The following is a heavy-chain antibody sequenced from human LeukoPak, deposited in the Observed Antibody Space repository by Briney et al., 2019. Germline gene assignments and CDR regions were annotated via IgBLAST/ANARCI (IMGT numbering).Heavy chain of an antibody. D-gene: IGHD6-19*01. J-gene: IGHJ4*02. Sequence: GGSLRLSCAVSGFTFTDTYMTWIRQAPGKGLEWVSAISGSGGSTYYADSVKGRFTISRDNSKNTLYLQMNSLRAEDTAVYYCASSGWSRGSYFDYWGQGTLVTVSS. CDR2: ISGSGGST. CDR3: ASSGWSRGSYFDY. CDR1: GFTFTDTY. V-gene: IGHV3-23*01.